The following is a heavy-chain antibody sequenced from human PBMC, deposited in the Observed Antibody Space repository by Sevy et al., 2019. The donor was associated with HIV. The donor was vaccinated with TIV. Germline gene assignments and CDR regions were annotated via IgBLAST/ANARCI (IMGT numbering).Heavy chain of an antibody. J-gene: IGHJ4*02. CDR2: IRSKDYGGAT. D-gene: IGHD3-22*01. Sequence: YLRLSCTGSGFTFGDYAMSCFRQAPGMGLEWVGFIRSKDYGGATEYAASVKGRFTISRDDSKSIADLQMNSLKTEDTAVYYCTRGYYYHSSGYSDYWGQGTVVTVSS. V-gene: IGHV3-49*03. CDR3: TRGYYYHSSGYSDY. CDR1: GFTFGDYA.